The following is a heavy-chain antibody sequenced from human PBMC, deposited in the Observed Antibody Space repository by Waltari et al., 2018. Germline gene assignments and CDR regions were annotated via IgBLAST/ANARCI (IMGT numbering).Heavy chain of an antibody. CDR2: INAGNGNT. CDR1: GYTFTSYA. CDR3: ARGDYDFWSGYSLGAFDI. D-gene: IGHD3-3*01. J-gene: IGHJ3*02. V-gene: IGHV1-3*01. Sequence: QVQLVQSGAEVKKPGASVKVSCKASGYTFTSYAMHWVRQAPGPRLEWMGVINAGNGNTKYSQKFQGRVTITRDTSASTAYMELSSLRSEDTAVYYCARGDYDFWSGYSLGAFDIWGQGTMVTVSS.